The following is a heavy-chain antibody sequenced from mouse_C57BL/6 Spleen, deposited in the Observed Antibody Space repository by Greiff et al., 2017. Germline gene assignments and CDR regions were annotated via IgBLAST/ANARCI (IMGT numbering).Heavy chain of an antibody. CDR1: GFTFSDYG. J-gene: IGHJ4*01. CDR3: ARHTCYYAMDY. V-gene: IGHV5-15*01. Sequence: EVQLVESGGGLVQPGGSLKLSCAASGFTFSDYGMAWVRQAPRQGPEWVAFISNLAYSIYYAASVPGRFTISRANAKNTLYLKMSSRVSEDTAMDYFARHTCYYAMDYWGKGTSVTVSS. CDR2: ISNLAYSI.